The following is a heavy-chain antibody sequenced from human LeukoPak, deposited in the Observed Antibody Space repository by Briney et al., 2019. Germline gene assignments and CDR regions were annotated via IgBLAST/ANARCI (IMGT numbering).Heavy chain of an antibody. V-gene: IGHV1-69*13. CDR2: IIPIFGTA. CDR3: ARFVDYGDYNFDY. CDR1: GGTFSSYA. Sequence: GASVKVSCKASGGTFSSYAISWVRQAPGQGLEWMGGIIPIFGTANYAQKFQGRVTITADESTSTAYMELSSLRSEDTAVYYCARFVDYGDYNFDYWGQGTLVTVSS. J-gene: IGHJ4*02. D-gene: IGHD4-17*01.